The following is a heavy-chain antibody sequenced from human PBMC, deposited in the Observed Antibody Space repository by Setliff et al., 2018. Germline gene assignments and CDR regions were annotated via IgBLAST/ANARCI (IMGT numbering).Heavy chain of an antibody. J-gene: IGHJ4*02. CDR1: GYTFTNYG. CDR3: SRSVRFCTRTSCQRLSGDDY. D-gene: IGHD2-2*01. CDR2: ISPYTGNA. V-gene: IGHV1-18*01. Sequence: ASVKVSCKASGYTFTNYGITWVRQAPGQGLEWMGWISPYTGNAYYAPKFQGRVSLTTDTSTTTAYMDLRSLRPDDTAIYFCSRSVRFCTRTSCQRLSGDDYWGQGTLVTVS.